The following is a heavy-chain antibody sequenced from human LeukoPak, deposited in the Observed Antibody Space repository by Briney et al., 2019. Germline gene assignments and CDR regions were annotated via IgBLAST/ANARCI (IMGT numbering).Heavy chain of an antibody. D-gene: IGHD3-3*01. CDR2: IGGSGGST. J-gene: IGHJ4*02. Sequence: PGGSLRLSCAPSGFTFSSYAISSVRQAPGKGLQRVSAIGGSGGSTYYADSVKGRFTISRDNSKNTLYLQMTSLRAEDTAVYYCAKGQYYDFWSGYPANYWGQGTLVTVSS. CDR3: AKGQYYDFWSGYPANY. V-gene: IGHV3-23*01. CDR1: GFTFSSYA.